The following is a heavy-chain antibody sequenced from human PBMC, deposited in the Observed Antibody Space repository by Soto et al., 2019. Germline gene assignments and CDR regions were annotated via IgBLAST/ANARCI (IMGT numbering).Heavy chain of an antibody. CDR2: INPFKGDT. V-gene: IGHV1-18*01. Sequence: QVQLVQSGAEMKKPGASVKVSCKASGYTFSTYGITWVRQAPGQGLDWMGWINPFKGDTNSAARSQDRVTMTTDTSTRTAYMELRSLRSEDTAVYYCARVKVPAAILGAFDLWGQGTLVTVSS. D-gene: IGHD2-2*02. CDR1: GYTFSTYG. J-gene: IGHJ3*01. CDR3: ARVKVPAAILGAFDL.